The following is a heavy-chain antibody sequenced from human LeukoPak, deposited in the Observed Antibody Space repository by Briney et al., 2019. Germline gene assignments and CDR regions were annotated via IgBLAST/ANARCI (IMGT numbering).Heavy chain of an antibody. CDR2: IFPGDSDT. Sequence: GESLKISCEGSGYTFTSYWIAWVRQMPGKGLEWMGIIFPGDSDTIYSPSFQGQVTISADKSIDTAYLQWTILKASDTAMYYCASSESQTRFDFWGQGTLVTVSS. CDR3: ASSESQTRFDF. D-gene: IGHD3-10*01. CDR1: GYTFTSYW. J-gene: IGHJ4*02. V-gene: IGHV5-51*01.